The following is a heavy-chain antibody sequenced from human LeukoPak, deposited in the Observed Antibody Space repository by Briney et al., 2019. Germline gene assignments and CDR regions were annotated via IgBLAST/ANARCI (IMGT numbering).Heavy chain of an antibody. V-gene: IGHV1-2*02. Sequence: GASVKVSCKASGYTFTSYGISWVRQAPGQGLEWVGYIKPDSDATDLAQRFQGRVTLTRDTSISTAYLELNGLTADDTAVYFCAKDDPHQRFDNWGQGTLVTVSS. CDR2: IKPDSDAT. D-gene: IGHD2-2*01. CDR3: AKDDPHQRFDN. J-gene: IGHJ4*02. CDR1: GYTFTSYG.